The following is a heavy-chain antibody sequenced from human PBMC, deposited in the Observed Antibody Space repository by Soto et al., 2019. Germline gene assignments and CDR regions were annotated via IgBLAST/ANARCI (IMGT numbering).Heavy chain of an antibody. V-gene: IGHV4-59*01. J-gene: IGHJ4*02. CDR3: ARGWSYYDSSGYPTNTFDY. CDR2: IYYSGST. D-gene: IGHD3-22*01. CDR1: GGSISSYY. Sequence: SETLSLTCTVSGGSISSYYWSWIRQPPGKGLEWIGYIYYSGSTNYNPSLKSRVTISVDTSKNQFSLKLSSVTAADTAVYYCARGWSYYDSSGYPTNTFDYWGQGTLVTVSS.